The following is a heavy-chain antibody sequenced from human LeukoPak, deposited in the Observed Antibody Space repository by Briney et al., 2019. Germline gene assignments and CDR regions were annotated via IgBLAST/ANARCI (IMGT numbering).Heavy chain of an antibody. CDR1: GFTFSGYW. V-gene: IGHV3-74*01. CDR2: INSDGSTT. CDR3: ARVIYSGWQGELSD. J-gene: IGHJ4*02. D-gene: IGHD6-19*01. Sequence: PGGSLRLSCAASGFTFSGYWMHWVRQAPGKGLVWVSRINSDGSTTSYADSVMGRFTISRDNAKNTLYLQMNSLRAEDTAVYYCARVIYSGWQGELSDWGQGTLVTPFS.